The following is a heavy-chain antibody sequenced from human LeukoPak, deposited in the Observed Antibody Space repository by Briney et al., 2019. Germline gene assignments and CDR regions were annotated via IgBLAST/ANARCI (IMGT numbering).Heavy chain of an antibody. CDR2: IRYDGSNK. V-gene: IGHV3-30*02. CDR3: AKVKYYYDSSGFDY. D-gene: IGHD3-22*01. CDR1: GFTFSSYG. J-gene: IGHJ4*02. Sequence: GGSLRLSCAASGFTFSSYGMHLVRQAPGKGLEWVAFIRYDGSNKYYADSVKGRFTISRDNSKNTLYLQMNSLRAEDTAVYYCAKVKYYYDSSGFDYWGQGTLVTVSS.